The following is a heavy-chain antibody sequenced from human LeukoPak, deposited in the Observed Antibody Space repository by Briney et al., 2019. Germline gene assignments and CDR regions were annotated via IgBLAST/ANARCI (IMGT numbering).Heavy chain of an antibody. V-gene: IGHV4-38-2*02. CDR3: ARDTAGYYYDSSGRSGEFDY. J-gene: IGHJ4*02. D-gene: IGHD3-22*01. Sequence: PSETLSLTCTVSGYSISTGYYWDWIRQPPGKGLEWIGTFYHSGSTYYNPSLKSRVTISVDTSKNQFSLKLSSVTAADTAVYYCARDTAGYYYDSSGRSGEFDYWGQGTLVTVSS. CDR2: FYHSGST. CDR1: GYSISTGYY.